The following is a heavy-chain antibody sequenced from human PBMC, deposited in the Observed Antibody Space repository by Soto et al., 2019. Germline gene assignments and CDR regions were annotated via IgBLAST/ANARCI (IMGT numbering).Heavy chain of an antibody. CDR1: GFTFGDYA. J-gene: IGHJ4*02. V-gene: IGHV3-49*03. D-gene: IGHD2-2*01. CDR3: ARDQKYCSSASCYAPDY. CDR2: IRSKAYGGTT. Sequence: GGSLRLSCTASGFTFGDYAMSWFRQAPGKGLEWVGFIRSKAYGGTTEYAASVKGRFTISRDDSKSIAYLQMNSLKTEDTAVYSCARDQKYCSSASCYAPDYWGLGTLVTVSS.